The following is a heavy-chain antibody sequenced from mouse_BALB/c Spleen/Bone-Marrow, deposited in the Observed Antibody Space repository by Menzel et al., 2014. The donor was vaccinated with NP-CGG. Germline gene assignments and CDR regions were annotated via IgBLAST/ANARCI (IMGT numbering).Heavy chain of an antibody. CDR2: ILPGSSST. J-gene: IGHJ3*01. V-gene: IGHV1-9*01. CDR1: GYKFSSYW. CDR3: ARRVPFAY. Sequence: QVQLQQSGAELLKPGASVKISCKATGYKFSSYWIEWVKQRPGHGLEWIGEILPGSSSTNYNEKSKGKATFTADTSSNSAYMQLSSLTSEDSAVYYCARRVPFAYWGQGTLVTVSA.